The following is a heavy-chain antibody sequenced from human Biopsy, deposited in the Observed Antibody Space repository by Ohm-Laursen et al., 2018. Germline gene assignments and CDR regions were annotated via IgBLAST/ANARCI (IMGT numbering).Heavy chain of an antibody. J-gene: IGHJ2*01. D-gene: IGHD3-22*01. Sequence: SETLSLTCTVSGGSISSGGSYWSWIRQPPGKGLEWIGYVHYTSITDYNRSLQSRVTISVDPSKNHFSLRLRSVTPADTAIYYCARDRGYYSDRTVPGYFDLWGRGTLVTVSS. V-gene: IGHV4-61*03. CDR2: VHYTSIT. CDR1: GGSISSGGSY. CDR3: ARDRGYYSDRTVPGYFDL.